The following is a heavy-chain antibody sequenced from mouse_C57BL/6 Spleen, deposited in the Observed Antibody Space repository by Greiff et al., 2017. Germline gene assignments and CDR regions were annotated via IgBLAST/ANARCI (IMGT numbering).Heavy chain of an antibody. CDR2: ISYSGST. J-gene: IGHJ1*03. CDR3: ARSDYYGSSYRWYFDV. V-gene: IGHV3-8*01. D-gene: IGHD1-1*01. Sequence: DVQLQESGPGLAKPSQTLSLTCSVTGYSITSDYWNWIRKFPGNKLEYMGYISYSGSTYYNPSLKSRISITRDTSKNQYYLQLNSVTTEDTATYYCARSDYYGSSYRWYFDVWGTGTTVTVSS. CDR1: GYSITSDY.